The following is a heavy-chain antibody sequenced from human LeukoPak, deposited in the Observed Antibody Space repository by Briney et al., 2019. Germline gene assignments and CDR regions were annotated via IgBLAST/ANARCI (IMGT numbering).Heavy chain of an antibody. Sequence: GGSLRLSCVASGFTYSSHAMSWVRQAPGKGLEWVSGISANGANTYYTDSVRGRFTISRDNSKNTVYLQMSSLSAEDTAIYYCAKDQGFSYYYLDYWGQGILVTVSS. J-gene: IGHJ4*02. D-gene: IGHD5-18*01. CDR2: ISANGANT. V-gene: IGHV3-23*01. CDR1: GFTYSSHA. CDR3: AKDQGFSYYYLDY.